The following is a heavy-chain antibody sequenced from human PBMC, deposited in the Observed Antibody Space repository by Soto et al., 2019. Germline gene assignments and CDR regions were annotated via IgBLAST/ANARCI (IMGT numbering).Heavy chain of an antibody. CDR3: ARGSVLWRQTKFDY. CDR2: IYYSGST. Sequence: PSETLSLTXTVSGGSISSGGYYWSWIRQHPGKGLEWIGYIYYSGSTYYNPSLKSRVTISVDTSKNQFSLKLSSVTAADTAVYYCARGSVLWRQTKFDYWGQGTLVTVSS. J-gene: IGHJ4*02. V-gene: IGHV4-31*02. D-gene: IGHD3-10*01. CDR1: GGSISSGGYY.